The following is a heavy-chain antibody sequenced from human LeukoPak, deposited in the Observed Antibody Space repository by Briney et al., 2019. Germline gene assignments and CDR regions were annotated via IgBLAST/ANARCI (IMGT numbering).Heavy chain of an antibody. D-gene: IGHD3-9*01. CDR3: ASSLYDILTGYYYYYGMDV. CDR2: INAGNGNA. V-gene: IGHV1-3*01. CDR1: GYTFTSYA. J-gene: IGHJ6*04. Sequence: ASVKVSCKASGYTFTSYAMHWVRQAPGQRLEWMGWINAGNGNAKYSQKFQGRVTITRDTSACTAYMELSSLRSEDTAVYYCASSLYDILTGYYYYYGMDVWGKGTTVTVSS.